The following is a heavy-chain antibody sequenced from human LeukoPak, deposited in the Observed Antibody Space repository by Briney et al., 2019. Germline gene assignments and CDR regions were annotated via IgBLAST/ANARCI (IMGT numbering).Heavy chain of an antibody. CDR3: ARTKYCSSTICYDGEHY. J-gene: IGHJ4*02. V-gene: IGHV1-2*02. CDR1: GYTFTGYY. Sequence: ASVKVSCKASGYTFTGYYIHWVRQAPGQGLEWMGWMNPNSSNTGYAQKFRGRVIMTRDTSIWTAYMEMSSLRSDDTAVYYCARTKYCSSTICYDGEHYWGQGTLVTVSS. CDR2: MNPNSSNT. D-gene: IGHD2-2*01.